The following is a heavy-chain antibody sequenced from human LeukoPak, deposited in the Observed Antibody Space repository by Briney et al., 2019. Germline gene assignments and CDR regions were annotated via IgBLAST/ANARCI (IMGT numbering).Heavy chain of an antibody. Sequence: ASVKVSCKASGYTFTSYYMHWVRQAPGQGLEWMGIINPSGGSTSYAQKFQGRVTMTRDTSTSTVYMELSSLRSEDTAVYYCARDWTKDYYDRSGYSDYWGQGTLVTVSS. CDR2: INPSGGST. CDR3: ARDWTKDYYDRSGYSDY. J-gene: IGHJ4*02. D-gene: IGHD3-22*01. V-gene: IGHV1-46*01. CDR1: GYTFTSYY.